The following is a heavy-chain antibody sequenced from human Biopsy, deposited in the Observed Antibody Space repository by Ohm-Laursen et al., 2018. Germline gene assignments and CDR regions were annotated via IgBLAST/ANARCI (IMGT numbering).Heavy chain of an antibody. CDR1: GVSISGSS. Sequence: SETLSLTCIVSGVSISGSSWSWIRQAPGRGLEWVGYISYSGSTSNNPSLKSRITISVDTSKNQISLKVTSVTAADTAVYYCAKHGSGWTGDDALHIWGQGTMVTVSS. CDR2: ISYSGST. CDR3: AKHGSGWTGDDALHI. V-gene: IGHV4-59*08. J-gene: IGHJ3*02. D-gene: IGHD6-19*01.